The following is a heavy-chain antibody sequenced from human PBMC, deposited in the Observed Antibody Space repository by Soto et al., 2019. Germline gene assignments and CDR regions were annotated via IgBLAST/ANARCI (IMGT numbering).Heavy chain of an antibody. CDR2: IYYSGST. Sequence: SETLSLTCTVSGGSISSYYWSWIRQPPGKGLEWIGYIYYSGSTNYNPSLKSRVTISVDTSKNQFSLKLSSVTAADTAVYYCARGGGSWYLGYYYYGMDVWGQGTTVTVSS. CDR3: ARGGGSWYLGYYYYGMDV. J-gene: IGHJ6*02. V-gene: IGHV4-59*01. D-gene: IGHD6-13*01. CDR1: GGSISSYY.